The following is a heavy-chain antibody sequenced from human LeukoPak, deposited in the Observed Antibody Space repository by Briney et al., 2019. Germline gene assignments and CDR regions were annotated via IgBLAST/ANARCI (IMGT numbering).Heavy chain of an antibody. CDR3: ARSPLAAAGRRMFDY. J-gene: IGHJ4*02. D-gene: IGHD6-13*01. Sequence: ASVKVSCKASGYTFTSYYMHWVRQAPGQGREWMGWINPNSGGTNYAQKFQGRVTMTRDTSISTAYMELSRLRSDDTAVYYCARSPLAAAGRRMFDYWGQGTLVTVSS. V-gene: IGHV1-2*02. CDR2: INPNSGGT. CDR1: GYTFTSYY.